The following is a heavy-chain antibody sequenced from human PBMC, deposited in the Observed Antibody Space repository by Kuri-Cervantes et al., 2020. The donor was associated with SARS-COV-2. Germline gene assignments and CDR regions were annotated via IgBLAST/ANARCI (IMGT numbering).Heavy chain of an antibody. V-gene: IGHV2-26*01. CDR2: IFSNDEK. D-gene: IGHD4-11*01. J-gene: IGHJ4*02. CDR1: GFSLSNARMG. Sequence: SGPTLVEPTETLTLTCTVSGFSLSNARMGVSWIRQPPGKALEWLAHIFSNDEKSYSTSLKSRLTISKDTSKDQVVLTMTNMDPVDTATYYCVRIRAATVIADYWGQGTLVTVSS. CDR3: VRIRAATVIADY.